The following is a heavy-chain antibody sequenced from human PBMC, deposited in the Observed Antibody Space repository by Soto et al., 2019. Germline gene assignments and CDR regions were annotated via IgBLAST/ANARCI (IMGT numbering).Heavy chain of an antibody. V-gene: IGHV1-2*06. CDR2: INPNSGGT. Sequence: ASVKVSCKASGYTFTGYYMHWVRQAPGQGLEWMGRINPNSGGTNYAQKFQGRVTMTRDTSISTAYMELSRLRSDDTAVYYCARVHCSSTSCYMRLRFDPWGQGTLVTVSS. J-gene: IGHJ5*02. CDR3: ARVHCSSTSCYMRLRFDP. CDR1: GYTFTGYY. D-gene: IGHD2-2*02.